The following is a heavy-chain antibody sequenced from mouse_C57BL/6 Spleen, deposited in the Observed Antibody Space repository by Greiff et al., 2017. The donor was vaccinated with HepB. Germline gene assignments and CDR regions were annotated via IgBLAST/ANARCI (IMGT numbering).Heavy chain of an antibody. CDR3: ARKDYGSSTWYFDV. CDR2: IYPGDGDT. J-gene: IGHJ1*03. CDR1: GYAFSSSW. Sequence: QVQLQQSGPELVKPGASVKISCKASGYAFSSSWMNWVKQRPGKGLEWIGRIYPGDGDTNYNGKFKGKATLTADKSSSTAYMQLSSLTSEDSAVYLCARKDYGSSTWYFDVWGTGTTVTVSS. D-gene: IGHD1-1*01. V-gene: IGHV1-82*01.